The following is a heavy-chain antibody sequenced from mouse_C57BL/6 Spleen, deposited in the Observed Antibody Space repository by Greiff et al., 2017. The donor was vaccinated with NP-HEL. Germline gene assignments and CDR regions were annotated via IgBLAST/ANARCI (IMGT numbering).Heavy chain of an antibody. Sequence: EVQLQQSGPVLVKPGASVKMSCKASGYTFTDYYMNWVKQSHGKSLEWIGVINPYNGGTSYNQKFKGKATLTVDKSSSTAYMELNSLTSEDSAVYYCASSGYAMDYWGQGTSVTVSS. J-gene: IGHJ4*01. CDR2: INPYNGGT. V-gene: IGHV1-19*01. CDR3: ASSGYAMDY. CDR1: GYTFTDYY.